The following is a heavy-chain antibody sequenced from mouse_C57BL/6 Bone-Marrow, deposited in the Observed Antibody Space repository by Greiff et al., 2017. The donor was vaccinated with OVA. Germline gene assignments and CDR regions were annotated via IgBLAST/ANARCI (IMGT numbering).Heavy chain of an antibody. CDR3: ARETTVAGFDV. V-gene: IGHV1-55*01. Sequence: QVQLQQPGAELVKPGASVKMSCKASGYTFTSYWITWVKQRPGQGLEWIGDIYPGSGSTNYNETFKSKATLTVATSSRTAYMHLSSLTSEDAAVDDCARETTVAGFDVWGTGTTVTVSS. D-gene: IGHD1-1*01. J-gene: IGHJ1*03. CDR2: IYPGSGST. CDR1: GYTFTSYW.